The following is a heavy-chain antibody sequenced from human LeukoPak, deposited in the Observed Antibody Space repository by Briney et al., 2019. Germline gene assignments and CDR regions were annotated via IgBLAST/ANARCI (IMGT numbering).Heavy chain of an antibody. D-gene: IGHD4-11*01. Sequence: SETLSLTCAVYGGSLSGYSWSWIRQPPGKGLEWIGEINHSGNTNYNPSLKSRVTISVDTSKKQVSLKLTSVTAADTAVYYCARVPASEAVTTGHDAFDIWGQGTMVTVSS. CDR2: INHSGNT. J-gene: IGHJ3*02. CDR3: ARVPASEAVTTGHDAFDI. V-gene: IGHV4-34*01. CDR1: GGSLSGYS.